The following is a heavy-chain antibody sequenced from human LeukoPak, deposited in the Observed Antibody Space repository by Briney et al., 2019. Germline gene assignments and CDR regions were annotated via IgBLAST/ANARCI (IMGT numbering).Heavy chain of an antibody. CDR3: ARVSYGNDATPFDY. CDR2: INPNSDYT. D-gene: IGHD3-16*01. V-gene: IGHV1-2*06. CDR1: GYTFTGYY. J-gene: IGHJ4*02. Sequence: ASVKVSCKASGYTFTGYYIHWVRQAPGQGLEWMGRINPNSDYTDYAQNFQGRVTMTRDTSISTAYMEVSRLRSDDTAMYYCARVSYGNDATPFDYWGQGTLVTVSS.